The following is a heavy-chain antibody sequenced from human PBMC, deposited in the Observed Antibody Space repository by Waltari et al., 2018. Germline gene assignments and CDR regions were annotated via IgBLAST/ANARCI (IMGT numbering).Heavy chain of an antibody. CDR3: ARVMGVGATYDAFDI. D-gene: IGHD1-26*01. CDR1: GGPTRRYY. CDR2: IHYSGST. V-gene: IGHV4-59*01. Sequence: QVQLQESGPGLVKPAETRSLTRTVSGGPTRRYYWPWVRQPPGKGLEWLGYIHYSGSTNDNPSLKSRVTISVDTAKNLFSLSLTSVTAADTALYYCARVMGVGATYDAFDIWGRGTMVTVSS. J-gene: IGHJ3*02.